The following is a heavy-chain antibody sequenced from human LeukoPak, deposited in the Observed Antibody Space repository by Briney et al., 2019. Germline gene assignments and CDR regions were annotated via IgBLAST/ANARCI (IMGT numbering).Heavy chain of an antibody. D-gene: IGHD5-18*01. CDR3: ARGYSYGHAGLLSFGY. V-gene: IGHV4-61*02. CDR1: GGSISSGSYY. J-gene: IGHJ4*02. CDR2: IYTSGST. Sequence: SETLSLTCTDSGGSISSGSYYWSWIRQPAGKGLEWIGRIYTSGSTNYNPSLKSRVTISVDTSKNQFSLKLSSVTAADTAVYYCARGYSYGHAGLLSFGYWGQGTLVTVSS.